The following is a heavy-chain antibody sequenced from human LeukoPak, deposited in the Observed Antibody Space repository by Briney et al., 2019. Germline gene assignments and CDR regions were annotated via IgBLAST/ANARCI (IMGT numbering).Heavy chain of an antibody. D-gene: IGHD3-10*01. CDR3: ARTRITMVRGVIGAFDI. V-gene: IGHV1-2*02. J-gene: IGHJ3*02. CDR2: INPNSGGT. Sequence: ASVKVSCKASRYTFTGYYMHWVRQAPGQGLEWMGWINPNSGGTNYAQKFQGRVTMTRDTSISTAYMELSRLRSDDTAVYYCARTRITMVRGVIGAFDIWGQGTMVTVSS. CDR1: RYTFTGYY.